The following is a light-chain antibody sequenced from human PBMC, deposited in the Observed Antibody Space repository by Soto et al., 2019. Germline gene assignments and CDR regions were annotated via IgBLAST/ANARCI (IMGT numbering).Light chain of an antibody. Sequence: IEMTQTPATLPVSPGERATLSCRASQSVSSNLAWYQQKPGQAPRFLIYGASTRATGIPARFSGSGSGTEFILTISSLQSEDFAVYYCQQYNNWPPITLGQGTRLEIK. CDR2: GAS. V-gene: IGKV3-15*01. CDR3: QQYNNWPPIT. J-gene: IGKJ5*01. CDR1: QSVSSN.